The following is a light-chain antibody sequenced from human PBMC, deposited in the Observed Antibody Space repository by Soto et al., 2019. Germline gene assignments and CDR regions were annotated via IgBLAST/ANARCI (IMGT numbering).Light chain of an antibody. CDR2: GAS. Sequence: EIVMTQSPATLSVSPGERATLYCRASQSVSSNLAWYQQKPGQAPRLLIYGASTRATGIPARFSGSGSATEFSLTISSLQSEDFAVFYCQQYNNWPRTFGQGTKLDIK. V-gene: IGKV3-15*01. J-gene: IGKJ1*01. CDR1: QSVSSN. CDR3: QQYNNWPRT.